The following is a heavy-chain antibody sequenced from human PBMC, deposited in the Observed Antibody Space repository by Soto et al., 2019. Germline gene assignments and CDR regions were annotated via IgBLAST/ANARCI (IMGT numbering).Heavy chain of an antibody. Sequence: QVQLVESGGGVVQPGRSLRLSCAASGFTFSSYAMHWVRQAPGKGLEWVAVISYDGSNKYYADSVKGRFTISRDNYKNRLSVQMNSLRAEDTAVYYCARDEEVVVTYYFDDWGQGTLVTVSS. CDR3: ARDEEVVVTYYFDD. V-gene: IGHV3-30-3*01. D-gene: IGHD2-21*02. CDR2: ISYDGSNK. J-gene: IGHJ4*02. CDR1: GFTFSSYA.